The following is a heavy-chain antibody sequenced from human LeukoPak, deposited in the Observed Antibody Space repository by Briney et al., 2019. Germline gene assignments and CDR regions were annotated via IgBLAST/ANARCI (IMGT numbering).Heavy chain of an antibody. Sequence: ASVKVSCKASGYTFTSYYMHWVRQAPGQGLEWVGIINPSGGSTSYAQKFQGRVTMTRNTSTSTVYMELSSLRSEDTAVYYCARDNTEYSSGWYGPGYFDYWGQGTLVTVSS. CDR3: ARDNTEYSSGWYGPGYFDY. J-gene: IGHJ4*02. V-gene: IGHV1-46*01. CDR1: GYTFTSYY. D-gene: IGHD6-19*01. CDR2: INPSGGST.